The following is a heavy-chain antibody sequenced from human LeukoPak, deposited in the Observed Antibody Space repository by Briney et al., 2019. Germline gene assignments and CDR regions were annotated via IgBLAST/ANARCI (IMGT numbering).Heavy chain of an antibody. J-gene: IGHJ4*02. D-gene: IGHD6-13*01. CDR2: ISGSGGST. CDR3: ARDPNIAAAGTFGY. CDR1: GFTFSSYG. V-gene: IGHV3-23*01. Sequence: GGSLRLSCAASGFTFSSYGMSWVRQAPGKRLEWVSAISGSGGSTYYADSVKGRFTISRDNSKNTLYLQMNSLRAEDTAVYYCARDPNIAAAGTFGYWGQGTLVTVSS.